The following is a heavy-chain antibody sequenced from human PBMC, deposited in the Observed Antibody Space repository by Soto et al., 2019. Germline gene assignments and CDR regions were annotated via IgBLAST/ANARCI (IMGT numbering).Heavy chain of an antibody. CDR2: ISGSGGST. J-gene: IGHJ3*02. D-gene: IGHD2-2*01. CDR1: GFTFSSYA. Sequence: GGSLRLSCAASGFTFSSYAMSWVRQAPGKGLEWVSAISGSGGSTYYADSVKGRFTISRDNSKNTLYLQMNSLRAEDTAVYYCAKKGYCSSTSCYARVGAFDIWGQGTMVTVSS. CDR3: AKKGYCSSTSCYARVGAFDI. V-gene: IGHV3-23*01.